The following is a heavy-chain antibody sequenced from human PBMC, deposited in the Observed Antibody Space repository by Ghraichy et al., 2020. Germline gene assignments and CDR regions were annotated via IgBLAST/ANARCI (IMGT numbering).Heavy chain of an antibody. D-gene: IGHD6-13*01. CDR2: IYYSGST. CDR1: GGSISSSSYY. V-gene: IGHV4-39*01. J-gene: IGHJ4*02. Sequence: SCTVSGGSISSSSYYWGWVRQPPGKGLEWIASIYYSGSTYYNPSLKSRVTISADTSKNQFSLKLRSVTAADTAVYYCAVIAASGNWGQGTLVTVSS. CDR3: AVIAASGN.